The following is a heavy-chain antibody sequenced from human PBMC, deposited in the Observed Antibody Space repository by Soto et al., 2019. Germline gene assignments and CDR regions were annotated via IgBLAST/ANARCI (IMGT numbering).Heavy chain of an antibody. Sequence: SETLSLTCTVSGGSISSGGYYWTWIRQHPGKGLEWIGYIYYSGSTYNNPSLKSRVTISVDTSKNQFSLKLSSVTAADTAVYYCARFPYGDYAGLDPWGQGTLVTVSS. CDR3: ARFPYGDYAGLDP. CDR1: GGSISSGGYY. CDR2: IYYSGST. D-gene: IGHD4-17*01. V-gene: IGHV4-31*03. J-gene: IGHJ5*02.